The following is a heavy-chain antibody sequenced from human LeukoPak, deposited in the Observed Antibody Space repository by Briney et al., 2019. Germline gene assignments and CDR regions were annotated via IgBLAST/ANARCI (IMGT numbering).Heavy chain of an antibody. CDR2: ISDSGGNT. Sequence: GGSLRLSCAASGFTFSNYAVGWVRQAPGKGLEWVSTISDSGGNTYHADSVKGRFTISRENSKNTVYLQMNSLRAEDTAVYYCAKGNTGSFYSASDDWGQGTLVTVSS. V-gene: IGHV3-23*01. D-gene: IGHD2-15*01. CDR3: AKGNTGSFYSASDD. CDR1: GFTFSNYA. J-gene: IGHJ4*01.